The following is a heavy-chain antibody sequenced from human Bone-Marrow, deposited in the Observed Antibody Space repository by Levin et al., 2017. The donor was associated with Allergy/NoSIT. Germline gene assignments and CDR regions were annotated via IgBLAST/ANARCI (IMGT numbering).Heavy chain of an antibody. D-gene: IGHD6-13*01. CDR1: GYTFTSHG. CDR3: ARDDSSTWDGGIDS. J-gene: IGHJ4*02. CDR2: INTGNGNT. Sequence: ASVKVSCKASGYTFTSHGMHWVRQPPGQRLEWMGWINTGNGNTQYSQKFQGRVTIGRDTFASTAYMELSYLTSEDTAVYYCARDDSSTWDGGIDSWGQGTLVTVSS. V-gene: IGHV1-3*04.